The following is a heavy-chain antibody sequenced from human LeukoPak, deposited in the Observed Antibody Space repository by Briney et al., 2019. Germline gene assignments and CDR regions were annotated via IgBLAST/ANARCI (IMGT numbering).Heavy chain of an antibody. D-gene: IGHD4-17*01. CDR2: ILYDGTIK. J-gene: IGHJ5*02. Sequence: GGSLRLSCAASGFTFRSYGIHWVRQAPGKGLEWVSFILYDGTIKYYADSVKGRFTISRDNSKTTLYLQMNSLRAEDTAVYYCAKVAYGDYFNWFDPWGQGTLVTVSS. CDR3: AKVAYGDYFNWFDP. CDR1: GFTFRSYG. V-gene: IGHV3-30*02.